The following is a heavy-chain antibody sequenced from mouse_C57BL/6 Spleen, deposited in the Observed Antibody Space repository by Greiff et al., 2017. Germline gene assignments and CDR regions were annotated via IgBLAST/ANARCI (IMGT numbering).Heavy chain of an antibody. CDR1: GFTFSDYG. V-gene: IGHV5-17*01. CDR3: ARPEGEGGFDY. J-gene: IGHJ2*01. Sequence: EVKLMESGGGLVKPGGSLKLSCAASGFTFSDYGMHWVRQAPEKGLEWVAYISSGSSTIYYADTVKGRFTISRDNAKITLFLQMTSLRSEDTAMYYCARPEGEGGFDYWGQGTTLTVAS. CDR2: ISSGSSTI.